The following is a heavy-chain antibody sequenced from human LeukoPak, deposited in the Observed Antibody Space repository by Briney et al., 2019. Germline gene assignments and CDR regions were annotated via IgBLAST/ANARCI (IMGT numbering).Heavy chain of an antibody. V-gene: IGHV3-48*01. CDR3: TKTGGPWD. J-gene: IGHJ4*02. CDR1: GFTFSSHS. D-gene: IGHD7-27*01. CDR2: ISSSSSTI. Sequence: PGGSLRLSCAASGFTFSSHSMNWVRQAPGKGLEWVSYISSSSSTIYYADSVKGRFTISRDNSKNSLYLQMNSLRVEDTAMYYCTKTGGPWDWGQGTLVTVSS.